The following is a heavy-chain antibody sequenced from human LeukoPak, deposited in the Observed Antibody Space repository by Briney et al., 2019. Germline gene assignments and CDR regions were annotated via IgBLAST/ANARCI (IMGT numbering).Heavy chain of an antibody. Sequence: ASVKVSCKASGYTFSSYGITWVRQAPGQGLEWMGWISPYNGDTKYAQNVQGRVTMTTDTSTSTAYMELRSLRSDDTAVYYCARGPYYYDSSGYYLDHWGQGTLVTVSS. V-gene: IGHV1-18*01. CDR3: ARGPYYYDSSGYYLDH. CDR2: ISPYNGDT. CDR1: GYTFSSYG. D-gene: IGHD3-22*01. J-gene: IGHJ4*02.